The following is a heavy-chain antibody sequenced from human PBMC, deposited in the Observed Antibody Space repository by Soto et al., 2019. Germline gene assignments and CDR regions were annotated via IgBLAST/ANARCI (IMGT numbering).Heavy chain of an antibody. CDR1: GINFNNAW. V-gene: IGHV3-15*01. J-gene: IGHJ4*02. D-gene: IGHD4-17*01. CDR2: IKNKADGGTA. CDR3: TTDPGDYEDF. Sequence: VQLVESGGDLVKPGGCLRLSCAASGINFNNAWMSWVRQAPGKGLEWVGRIKNKADGGTADYAAPVRGRFTISRDDSKNTLFLQMNSLETEDTAVYYCTTDPGDYEDFWGQRTLVTVSS.